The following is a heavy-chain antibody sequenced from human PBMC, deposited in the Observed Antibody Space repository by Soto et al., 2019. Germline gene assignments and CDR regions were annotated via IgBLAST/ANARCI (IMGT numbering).Heavy chain of an antibody. CDR3: ARDEHVVVAATPSDAFDI. CDR1: GGSISSGGYY. J-gene: IGHJ3*02. D-gene: IGHD2-15*01. V-gene: IGHV4-31*03. Sequence: TLSLTCTVSGGSISSGGYYWSWIRQHPGKGLEWIGYIYYSGSTYYNPSLKSRVTISVDTSKNQFSLKLSSVTAADTAVYYCARDEHVVVAATPSDAFDIWGQGTMVTVSS. CDR2: IYYSGST.